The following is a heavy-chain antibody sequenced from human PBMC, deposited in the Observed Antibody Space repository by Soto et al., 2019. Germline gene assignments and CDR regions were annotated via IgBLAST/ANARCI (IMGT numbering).Heavy chain of an antibody. CDR3: ATRLPHTVTTKKYYFDY. V-gene: IGHV4-4*02. CDR1: SGSISSSNW. CDR2: IYHSGST. Sequence: QVQLQESGPGLVKPSGTLSITCAVSSGSISSSNWWSWVRQPPGKGLEWIGEIYHSGSTNYNPSLMSRVTRLVDKSKYQFSLKLSSVPAADTALYYCATRLPHTVTTKKYYFDYRGQGTLVTVSS. J-gene: IGHJ4*02. D-gene: IGHD4-17*01.